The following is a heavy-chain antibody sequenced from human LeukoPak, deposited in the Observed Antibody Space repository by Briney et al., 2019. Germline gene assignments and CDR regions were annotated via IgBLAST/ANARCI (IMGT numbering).Heavy chain of an antibody. CDR2: ISYDGSNK. V-gene: IGHV3-30*04. D-gene: IGHD6-6*01. Sequence: GGSLRLSCAASGFTFSSYAMHWVRQAPGKGLEWVAVISYDGSNKYYADSVKGRFTISRDNSKNTLYLQMNSLRAEDTAVYYCASSLREVQLPDYWGQGTLVTVSS. J-gene: IGHJ4*02. CDR1: GFTFSSYA. CDR3: ASSLREVQLPDY.